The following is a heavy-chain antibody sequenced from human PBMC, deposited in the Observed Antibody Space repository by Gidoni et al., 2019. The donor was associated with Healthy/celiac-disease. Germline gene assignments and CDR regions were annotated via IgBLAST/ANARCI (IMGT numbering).Heavy chain of an antibody. V-gene: IGHV3-15*01. Sequence: VRRVESGGGLVRPGGSLRLPWAASGFTFSNAGMSWVRQAPGKGLEWVGRIKSKTDGGTTDYAAPVKGRFTISRDDSKNTLYLQMNSLKTEDTAVYYCTTSPGGAFDIWGQGTMVTVSS. D-gene: IGHD3-16*01. CDR1: GFTFSNAG. CDR2: IKSKTDGGTT. J-gene: IGHJ3*02. CDR3: TTSPGGAFDI.